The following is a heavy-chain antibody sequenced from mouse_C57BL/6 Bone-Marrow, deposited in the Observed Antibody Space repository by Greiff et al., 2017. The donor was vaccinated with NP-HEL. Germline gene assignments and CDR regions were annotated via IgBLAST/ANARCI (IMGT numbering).Heavy chain of an antibody. V-gene: IGHV10-1*01. D-gene: IGHD4-1*01. J-gene: IGHJ4*01. Sequence: EVQLVESGGGLVQPKGSLKLSCAASGFSFNTYAMNWVRQAPGQGLEWVARIRSKSNNYATYYADSVKDRFTISRDDSETMLYLQMNNLKTEDTAMYYCVRHGRYAMDYWGQGTSVTVSS. CDR3: VRHGRYAMDY. CDR1: GFSFNTYA. CDR2: IRSKSNNYAT.